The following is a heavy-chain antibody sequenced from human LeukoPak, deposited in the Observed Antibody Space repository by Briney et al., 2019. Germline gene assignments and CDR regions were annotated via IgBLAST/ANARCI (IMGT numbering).Heavy chain of an antibody. CDR3: ARGLQWGFDW. CDR1: GFNFNIYS. D-gene: IGHD6-19*01. CDR2: ITGSSAPI. J-gene: IGHJ4*02. Sequence: GGSLRLSCEASGFNFNIYSMNWVRQAPGKGLEWVSYITGSSAPIYYGDSVKGRFTISRDNAKNSLFLQMNSLRVEDTAVYYCARGLQWGFDWWGQGPLVTVSS. V-gene: IGHV3-48*01.